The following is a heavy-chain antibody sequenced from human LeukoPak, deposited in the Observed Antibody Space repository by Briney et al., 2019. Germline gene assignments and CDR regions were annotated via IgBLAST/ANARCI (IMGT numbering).Heavy chain of an antibody. Sequence: SVKVSCKASGGTFSSYAISWVRQAPGQGLEWMGRIIPILGIANYAQKFQGRVTITADKSTSTAYMELSSLRSEDTAVYYCARVMSCSSTSCYGRDAFDIWGQGTMVTVSS. CDR3: ARVMSCSSTSCYGRDAFDI. CDR2: IIPILGIA. D-gene: IGHD2-2*01. J-gene: IGHJ3*02. V-gene: IGHV1-69*04. CDR1: GGTFSSYA.